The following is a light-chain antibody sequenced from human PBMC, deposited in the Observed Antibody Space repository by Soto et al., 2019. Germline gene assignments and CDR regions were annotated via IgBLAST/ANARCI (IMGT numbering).Light chain of an antibody. V-gene: IGKV3-15*01. CDR1: QSISSY. J-gene: IGKJ2*01. Sequence: EMVMTQSPATLSVSPGERATLSCRARQSISSYLAWYQQKPGQGPRLLIYGASTRATGIPARFSGSGSGTEFTLTISSLQSEDFAVYYCQQYNKWPLTFGQGTKLEIK. CDR3: QQYNKWPLT. CDR2: GAS.